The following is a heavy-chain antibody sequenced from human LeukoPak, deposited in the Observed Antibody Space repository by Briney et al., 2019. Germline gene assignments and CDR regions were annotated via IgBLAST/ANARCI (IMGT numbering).Heavy chain of an antibody. J-gene: IGHJ4*02. CDR2: IYNSGTT. D-gene: IGHD6-19*01. Sequence: SETLSLTCTVSGGSISSQFWSWIRQPPGKGLEWIGDIYNSGTTNYNPSLESRVTISVDTSKNQLSLQLTSVTAADTAVYYCTKATQWLAFDYWGRGTLVTVSS. CDR1: GGSISSQF. CDR3: TKATQWLAFDY. V-gene: IGHV4-59*11.